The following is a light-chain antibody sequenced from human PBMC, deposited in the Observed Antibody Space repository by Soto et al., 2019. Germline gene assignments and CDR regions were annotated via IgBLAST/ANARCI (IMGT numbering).Light chain of an antibody. Sequence: IVMTQSPGTLSVSPGESATISCRASQSVSSNLAWYHQKPGQVPRLLIYGASTRATGIPDRFSGSGSGTEFTLTISSLQSEDFAVYYCQQYKNWPHTFGQGTRLEIK. J-gene: IGKJ5*01. CDR2: GAS. CDR3: QQYKNWPHT. V-gene: IGKV3-15*01. CDR1: QSVSSN.